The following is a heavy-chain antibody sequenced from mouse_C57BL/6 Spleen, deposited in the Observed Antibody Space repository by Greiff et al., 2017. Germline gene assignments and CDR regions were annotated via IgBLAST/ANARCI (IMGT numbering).Heavy chain of an antibody. V-gene: IGHV1-15*01. J-gene: IGHJ2*01. D-gene: IGHD1-1*01. Sequence: VQLQESGAELVRPGASVTLSCKASGYTFTDYEMHWVKQTPVHGLEWIGAIDPETGGTAYNQKFKGKAILTADKSSSTAYMELRSLTSEDSAVYYCTRRVYGDYWGQGTTLTVSS. CDR2: IDPETGGT. CDR1: GYTFTDYE. CDR3: TRRVYGDY.